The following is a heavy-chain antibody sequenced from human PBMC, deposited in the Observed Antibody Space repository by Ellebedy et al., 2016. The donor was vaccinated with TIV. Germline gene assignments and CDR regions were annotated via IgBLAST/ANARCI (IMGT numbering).Heavy chain of an antibody. V-gene: IGHV1-2*02. CDR1: GYTFTSYG. D-gene: IGHD4-17*01. CDR2: INPNSGGT. J-gene: IGHJ4*02. Sequence: AASVKVSCKASGYTFTSYGISWVRQAPGQGLEWMGWINPNSGGTNYAQKFQGRVTMTRDTSISTAYMELSRLRSDDTAVYYCARESDTVSFDYWGQGTLVTVSS. CDR3: ARESDTVSFDY.